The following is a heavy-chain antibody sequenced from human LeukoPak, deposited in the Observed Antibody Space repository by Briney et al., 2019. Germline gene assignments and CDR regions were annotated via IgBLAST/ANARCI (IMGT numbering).Heavy chain of an antibody. Sequence: ASVKVSCKASGYTFTSYGISWVRQAPGQGLEWMGWISAYNGNTNYAQKLQGRVTMTTDTSTSTAYMELRSLRSDDTAVYYCARGPRAGCSSTSCYCDYWGQGTLVTVSS. J-gene: IGHJ4*02. D-gene: IGHD2-2*01. CDR1: GYTFTSYG. CDR3: ARGPRAGCSSTSCYCDY. CDR2: ISAYNGNT. V-gene: IGHV1-18*01.